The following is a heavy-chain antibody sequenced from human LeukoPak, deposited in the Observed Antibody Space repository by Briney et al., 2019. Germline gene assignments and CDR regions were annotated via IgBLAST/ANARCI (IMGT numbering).Heavy chain of an antibody. CDR3: ARQRYYYDSTGAFDI. Sequence: GESLKISWQGSGYRFTSYWIGWVRQMPGKGLEWMGIIYPGDSDTRYSPSFQGQVTISADKSISTAYLQWSSLKASDTAMYYCARQRYYYDSTGAFDIWGQGTMVTVSS. CDR2: IYPGDSDT. CDR1: GYRFTSYW. V-gene: IGHV5-51*01. D-gene: IGHD3-22*01. J-gene: IGHJ3*02.